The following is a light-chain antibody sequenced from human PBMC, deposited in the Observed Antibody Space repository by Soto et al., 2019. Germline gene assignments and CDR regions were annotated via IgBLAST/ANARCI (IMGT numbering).Light chain of an antibody. V-gene: IGLV2-23*01. Sequence: QSALTQPASVSGSPGQSITISCTGTSSDVGSYNLVSWYQQHPGKAPKLMIYEGSKRPSGVSNRFSGSKSGNTASLTISGLQAEDEADYYCCSYPGSSTLYVFGTGNKVTVL. CDR1: SSDVGSYNL. CDR2: EGS. CDR3: CSYPGSSTLYV. J-gene: IGLJ1*01.